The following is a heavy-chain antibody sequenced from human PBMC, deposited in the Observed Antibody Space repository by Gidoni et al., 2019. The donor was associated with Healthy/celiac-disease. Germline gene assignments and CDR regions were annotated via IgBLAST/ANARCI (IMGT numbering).Heavy chain of an antibody. CDR1: VGSFSGYY. Sequence: QVQLQQWGAGLLKPSETLSLPCAVYVGSFSGYYWSWIRQPPGKGLEWIGEINHSGSTNYNPSLKSRVTISVDTSKNQFSLKLSSVTAADTAVYYCARGRDLEMATEIDAFDIWGQGTMVTVSS. V-gene: IGHV4-34*01. CDR3: ARGRDLEMATEIDAFDI. J-gene: IGHJ3*02. D-gene: IGHD5-12*01. CDR2: INHSGST.